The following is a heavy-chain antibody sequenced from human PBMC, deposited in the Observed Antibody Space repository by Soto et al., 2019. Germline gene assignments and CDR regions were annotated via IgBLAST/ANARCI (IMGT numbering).Heavy chain of an antibody. CDR1: GFTFSSYG. CDR2: IWYDGRNK. D-gene: IGHD6-19*01. J-gene: IGHJ4*02. CDR3: ARDRAGYSSGWDAFDY. V-gene: IGHV3-33*01. Sequence: GGSLRLSCAASGFTFSSYGMHWVRQAPGKGLEWVAVIWYDGRNKYYADSVKGRFTISRDNSKNTLYLQMNSLRAEDTAVYYCARDRAGYSSGWDAFDYWGQGTLVTVSS.